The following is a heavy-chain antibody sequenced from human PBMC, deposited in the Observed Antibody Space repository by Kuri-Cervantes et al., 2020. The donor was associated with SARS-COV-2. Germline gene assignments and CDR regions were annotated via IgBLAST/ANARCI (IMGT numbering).Heavy chain of an antibody. J-gene: IGHJ3*01. Sequence: LSLTCAASGFTFSSYGMHWVRQAPGKGLEWVAFIRYDGSNKYYADSVKGRFTISRDNSKNTLYLQMNSLRAEDTAVYYCARERIYSSNWNERAFDVWGQGTRVTVSS. CDR2: IRYDGSNK. V-gene: IGHV3-30*02. CDR3: ARERIYSSNWNERAFDV. D-gene: IGHD6-13*01. CDR1: GFTFSSYG.